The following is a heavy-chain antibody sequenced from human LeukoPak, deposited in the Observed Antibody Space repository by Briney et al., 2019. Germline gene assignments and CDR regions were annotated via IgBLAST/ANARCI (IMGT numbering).Heavy chain of an antibody. CDR3: AKVKDYYYYGMDV. CDR1: GFTFSSYA. CDR2: ISGSGGST. Sequence: PGGSLRLSCAASGFTFSSYAMSWVRQAPGKGLEWASAISGSGGSTYYADSVKGRFTISRDNSKNTLYLQMNSLRAEDTAVYYCAKVKDYYYYGMDVWGQGTTVTVSS. V-gene: IGHV3-23*01. J-gene: IGHJ6*02.